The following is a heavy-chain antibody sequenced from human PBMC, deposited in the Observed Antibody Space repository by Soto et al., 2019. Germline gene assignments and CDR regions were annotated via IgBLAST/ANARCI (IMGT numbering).Heavy chain of an antibody. CDR2: INPNSGGT. D-gene: IGHD3-3*01. CDR1: GYTFTGYY. Sequence: ASVKVSCKASGYTFTGYYMHWVGQAPGQGGEWMGWINPNSGGTNYAQKFQGWVIMTSDTPISTAYMELSRRRSDDTAVYYCARATETRYDFGSGDPYGMDVWGQGTTVTVSS. J-gene: IGHJ6*02. V-gene: IGHV1-2*04. CDR3: ARATETRYDFGSGDPYGMDV.